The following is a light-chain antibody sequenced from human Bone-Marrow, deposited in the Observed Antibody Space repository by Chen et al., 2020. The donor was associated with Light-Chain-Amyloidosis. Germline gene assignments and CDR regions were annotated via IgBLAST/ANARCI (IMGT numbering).Light chain of an antibody. V-gene: IGLV2-23*02. CDR3: SSYVGRDTVV. CDR1: NFGTFDP. J-gene: IGLJ3*02. CDR2: EDT. Sequence: QSALTQPASVSGSPGQAVTISCSNFGTFDPVSWDQRHPDKAPKVIIYEDTKPPSGISYRFSASKSYDTASLTISGLQYEDEADYYCSSYVGRDTVVFGGGTKLTVL.